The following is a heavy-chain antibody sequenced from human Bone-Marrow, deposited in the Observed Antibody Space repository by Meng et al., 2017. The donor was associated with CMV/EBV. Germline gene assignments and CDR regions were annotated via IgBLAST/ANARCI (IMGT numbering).Heavy chain of an antibody. V-gene: IGHV1-2*02. CDR1: GYTFTGYY. Sequence: ASVKVSCKASGYTFTGYYMHWVRQAPGQGLEWMGWINPNSGGTNYAQKFQGRVTMTRDTSISTAYMELSSLKSEDTAVYCCALHQADWFDSWGQGTLVTVSS. CDR3: ALHQADWFDS. CDR2: INPNSGGT. J-gene: IGHJ5*01.